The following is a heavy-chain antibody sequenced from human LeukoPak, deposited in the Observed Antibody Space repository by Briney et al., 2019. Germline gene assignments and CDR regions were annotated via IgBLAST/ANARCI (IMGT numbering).Heavy chain of an antibody. J-gene: IGHJ5*02. CDR2: INHSGST. D-gene: IGHD6-13*01. CDR1: GGSFSGYY. Sequence: PSETLSLTCAVYGGSFSGYYWSWIRQPPGKGLEWIGEINHSGSTNYNPSLKSRVTISVDTSKNQFSLKLSSVTAADTAVYYCARRLRAYSSSWYWGWFDPWGQGTLVTASS. CDR3: ARRLRAYSSSWYWGWFDP. V-gene: IGHV4-34*01.